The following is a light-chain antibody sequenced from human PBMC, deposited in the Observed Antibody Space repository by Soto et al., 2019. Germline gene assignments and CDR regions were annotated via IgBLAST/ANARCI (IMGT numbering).Light chain of an antibody. CDR3: QQRNIWPPVT. CDR2: GAF. CDR1: PSVTNY. V-gene: IGKV3-11*01. Sequence: EIVLTQSPATLSLSPGERATLSCMASPSVTNYLAWYQQKPGQPPRLLIYGAFNRAAGIPARFSGSGSGTDFTLTINSLEPEDSAVYYCQQRNIWPPVTFGQGTRLEIK. J-gene: IGKJ5*01.